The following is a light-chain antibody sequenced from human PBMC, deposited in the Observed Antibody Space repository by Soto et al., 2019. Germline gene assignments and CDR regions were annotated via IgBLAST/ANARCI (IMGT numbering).Light chain of an antibody. V-gene: IGLV2-23*02. CDR2: EVS. CDR3: CSYAGSSTPLI. J-gene: IGLJ1*01. CDR1: SNDVGSYNF. Sequence: QSVLTQVASVSGSPGQSITISCTGTSNDVGSYNFVSWYQQHPGKAPKVMIYEVSKRPSGVSNRFSGSKSGNTASLTISGLQAEDEADYYCCSYAGSSTPLIFGTGTKVTVL.